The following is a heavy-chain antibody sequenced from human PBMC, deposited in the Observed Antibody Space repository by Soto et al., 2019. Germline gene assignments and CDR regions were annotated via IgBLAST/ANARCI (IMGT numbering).Heavy chain of an antibody. V-gene: IGHV4-39*01. CDR2: ICKSGST. Sequence: IIKRIHDGVGIEQRRGRGVGWIGNICKSGSTCYRPALKSRVTISVDTSKNHFSLKLSSATAADMAVYHCSSCGSYRILTGYYKFDYWGKANLVTVYS. CDR3: SSCGSYRILTGYYKFDY. CDR1: IIKRIHD. J-gene: IGHJ4*02. D-gene: IGHD3-9*01.